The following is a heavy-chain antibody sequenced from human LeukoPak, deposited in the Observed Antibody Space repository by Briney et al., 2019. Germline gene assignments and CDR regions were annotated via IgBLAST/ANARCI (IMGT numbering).Heavy chain of an antibody. CDR1: GGSINSYY. CDR2: IHHTGST. CDR3: ARLGFWSGYSNLDAFDT. D-gene: IGHD3-3*01. V-gene: IGHV4-59*01. J-gene: IGHJ3*02. Sequence: PSETLSLTCTVSGGSINSYYWSWIRQSPGKGLEWIGYIHHTGSTNYSPSLTSRVTILVDTSKNQFSLKLSSVTAADTAVYYCARLGFWSGYSNLDAFDTWGQGTMVTVSS.